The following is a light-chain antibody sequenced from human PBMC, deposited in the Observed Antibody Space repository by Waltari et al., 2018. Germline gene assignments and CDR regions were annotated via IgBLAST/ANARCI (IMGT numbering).Light chain of an antibody. V-gene: IGKV1-5*03. CDR1: QSIGNW. J-gene: IGKJ1*01. CDR3: QQCNSYPLT. CDR2: PAS. Sequence: DIQMTQSPSTLSASVGDRATVTCRASQSIGNWLTWFQQKPGTAPNFLIYPASSLETGVPSRFSGSGFGTEFTLTITNVQPDDFATYYCQQCNSYPLTFGQGTRVEMK.